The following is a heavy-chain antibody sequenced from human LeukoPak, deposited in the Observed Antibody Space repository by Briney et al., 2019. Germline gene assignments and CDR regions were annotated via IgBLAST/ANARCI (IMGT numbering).Heavy chain of an antibody. CDR2: MNLYNDKT. Sequence: ASVKLSCKASGYTFNTFEINGLRPATGRGPAGMGCMNLYNDKTVDAPKFQGRVSISTNNSINTAYMEFSGLKSDDTAIYYCARGRRLRGVTSRPIYYYYYVDVWGGGTTVTVSS. CDR3: ARGRRLRGVTSRPIYYYYYVDV. J-gene: IGHJ6*03. CDR1: GYTFNTFE. V-gene: IGHV1-8*03. D-gene: IGHD3-10*01.